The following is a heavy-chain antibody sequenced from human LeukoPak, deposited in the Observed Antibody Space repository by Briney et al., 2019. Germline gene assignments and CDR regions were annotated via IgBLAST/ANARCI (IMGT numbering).Heavy chain of an antibody. CDR1: GGSISSNNW. V-gene: IGHV4-4*02. CDR3: ARGRDAAMSYYDSSGYHPPYYFDY. D-gene: IGHD3-22*01. CDR2: IYHSGST. J-gene: IGHJ4*02. Sequence: NTSETLSLTCAVSGGSISSNNWWTWVRQPPGKGLEWIGEIYHSGSTNYNPSLKSRVSISIDKSKNQFSLNLSSVTAADTAVYYCARGRDAAMSYYDSSGYHPPYYFDYWGQGTLLTVSS.